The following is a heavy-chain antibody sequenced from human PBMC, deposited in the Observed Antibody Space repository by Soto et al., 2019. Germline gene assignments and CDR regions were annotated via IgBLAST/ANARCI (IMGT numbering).Heavy chain of an antibody. Sequence: ASVKVSCKASGYTVTGYYMHWVRQAPGQGLEWMGWINPNSGGTNYAQKFQGRVTMTRDTSISTAYMELSRLRSDDTAAYYCARGGVTMVRGGDENWFDPWGKGPLVPVSS. CDR3: ARGGVTMVRGGDENWFDP. V-gene: IGHV1-2*02. D-gene: IGHD3-10*01. CDR1: GYTVTGYY. J-gene: IGHJ5*02. CDR2: INPNSGGT.